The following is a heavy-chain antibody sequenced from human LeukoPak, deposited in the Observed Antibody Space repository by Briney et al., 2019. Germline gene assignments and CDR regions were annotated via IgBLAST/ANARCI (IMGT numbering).Heavy chain of an antibody. CDR3: AKWGHYYDSSGYSLPGGFDY. D-gene: IGHD3-22*01. Sequence: PGGSLRLSCAASGFTVSSNYMSWVRQAPGKGLEWVSVIYSGGSTYYADSVKGRFTISRDNSKNTLYLQMNSLRAEDTAVYYCAKWGHYYDSSGYSLPGGFDYWGQGTLVTVSS. CDR1: GFTVSSNY. V-gene: IGHV3-66*01. J-gene: IGHJ4*02. CDR2: IYSGGST.